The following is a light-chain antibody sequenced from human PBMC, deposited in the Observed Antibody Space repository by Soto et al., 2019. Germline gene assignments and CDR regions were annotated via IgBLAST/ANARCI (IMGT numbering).Light chain of an antibody. V-gene: IGKV1-39*01. CDR1: QTIGNH. J-gene: IGKJ2*02. Sequence: DIQMTQSPSSLPASVGDRVTITCRASQTIGNHLNWYQQKPGKAPKVLIYAASTLQSGVPSRFSGRGSGTDFTLTISGLRPADFATYYCQQSHSFPRTFGQGTKLDIK. CDR3: QQSHSFPRT. CDR2: AAS.